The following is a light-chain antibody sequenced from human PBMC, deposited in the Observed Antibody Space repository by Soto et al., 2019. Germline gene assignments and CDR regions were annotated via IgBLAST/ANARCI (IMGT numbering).Light chain of an antibody. CDR3: CSYAGSSTYV. Sequence: QSALTHPASVSGSAGQSITISCTGTSSDVGSYNLVSWYQHHPGKAPKFLIYEGTKRPSGVSNRFSGSKSGNTASLTISGLQAEDEADYYCCSYAGSSTYVFGTGTKVTVL. J-gene: IGLJ1*01. CDR2: EGT. V-gene: IGLV2-23*01. CDR1: SSDVGSYNL.